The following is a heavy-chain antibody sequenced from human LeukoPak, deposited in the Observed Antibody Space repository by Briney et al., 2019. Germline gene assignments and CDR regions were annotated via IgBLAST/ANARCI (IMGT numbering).Heavy chain of an antibody. V-gene: IGHV1-69*06. CDR1: GGTFSSYA. CDR2: IIPIFGTA. Sequence: SVKVSCKASGGTFSSYATSWVRQAPGQGLEWMGGIIPIFGTANYAQKFQGRVTITADKSTSTAYMELSSLRSDDTAVYYCARDGDVLRYFDWLSQHRSDAFDIWGQGTMVTVSS. J-gene: IGHJ3*02. CDR3: ARDGDVLRYFDWLSQHRSDAFDI. D-gene: IGHD3-9*01.